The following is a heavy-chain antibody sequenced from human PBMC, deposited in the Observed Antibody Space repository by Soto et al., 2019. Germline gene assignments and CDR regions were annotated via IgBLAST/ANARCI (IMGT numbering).Heavy chain of an antibody. CDR3: ARGGSGYDTMTFDY. V-gene: IGHV4-34*01. D-gene: IGHD5-12*01. CDR1: GGSFSGYY. Sequence: SETLSLTCAVYGGSFSGYYWSWIRQPPGKGLEWIGEINHSGSTNYNPSLKSRVTISVDTSKDQFSLKLSSVTAADTAVYYCARGGSGYDTMTFDYWGQGTLVTVSP. J-gene: IGHJ4*02. CDR2: INHSGST.